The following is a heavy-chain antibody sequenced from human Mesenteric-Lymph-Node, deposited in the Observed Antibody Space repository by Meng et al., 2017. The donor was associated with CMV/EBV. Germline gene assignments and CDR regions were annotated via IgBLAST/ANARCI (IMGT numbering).Heavy chain of an antibody. V-gene: IGHV1-69*05. J-gene: IGHJ6*02. CDR2: IIPIFGTA. D-gene: IGHD2-2*01. CDR1: GGTFSSYA. CDR3: ARDDGGTNCYGDVGGCYYGMDV. Sequence: SVKVSCKASGGTFSSYAISWVRQAPGQGLEWMGGIIPIFGTANYAQKFQGRVTITTDESTSTAYMELSSLRSEDTAVYYCARDDGGTNCYGDVGGCYYGMDVWGQGTTVTVSS.